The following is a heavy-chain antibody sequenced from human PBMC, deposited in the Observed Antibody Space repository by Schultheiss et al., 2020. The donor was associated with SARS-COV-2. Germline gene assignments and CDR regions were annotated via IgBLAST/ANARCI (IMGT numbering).Heavy chain of an antibody. CDR1: GGSISSSSYY. J-gene: IGHJ5*02. Sequence: SETLSLTCTVSGGSISSSSYYWSWIRQPPGKGLEWIGYIYYSGSTNYNPSLKSRVTISVDTSKNQFSLKLSSVTAADTAVYYCAREREAARNWFDPWGQGTLVTVSS. CDR2: IYYSGST. CDR3: AREREAARNWFDP. V-gene: IGHV4-61*01. D-gene: IGHD6-6*01.